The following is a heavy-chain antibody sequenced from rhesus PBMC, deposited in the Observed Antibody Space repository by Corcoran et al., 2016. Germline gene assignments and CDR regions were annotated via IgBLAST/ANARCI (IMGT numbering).Heavy chain of an antibody. V-gene: IGHV4-173*01. J-gene: IGHJ5-1*01. CDR2: ISGSGRRP. CDR3: VQEAAARTRYNRFDV. Sequence: QLQLQESGPGLVKPSETLSLTCAVSGGSLSSNYWSWIRQPPGKGLGGIGRISGSGRRPDANPPPTRRCPMPTYTSKNQVSLKLSSVTAADTDVYDCVQEAAARTRYNRFDVWGPGVLVTVSS. D-gene: IGHD6-25*01. CDR1: GGSLSSNY.